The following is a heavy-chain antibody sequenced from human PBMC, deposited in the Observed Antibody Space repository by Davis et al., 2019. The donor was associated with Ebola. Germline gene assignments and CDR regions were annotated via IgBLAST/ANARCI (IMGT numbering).Heavy chain of an antibody. D-gene: IGHD5-18*01. J-gene: IGHJ6*02. V-gene: IGHV3-13*01. CDR2: IGTAGDT. CDR3: AREAKVMHESGALYYYDGMDV. Sequence: GESLKISCAASGFTFSSYAMTWVRQATGKGLEWVSAIGTAGDTYYPGSVKGRFTISRENAKNSLYLQMNSLRAGDTAVYYCAREAKVMHESGALYYYDGMDVWGQGTTVTVSS. CDR1: GFTFSSYA.